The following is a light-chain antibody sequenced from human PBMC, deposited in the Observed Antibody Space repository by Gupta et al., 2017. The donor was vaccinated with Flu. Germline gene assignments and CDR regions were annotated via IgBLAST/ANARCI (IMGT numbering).Light chain of an antibody. J-gene: IGKJ2*03. CDR3: QHYACAPPHS. V-gene: IGKV3-20*01. CDR1: QSVSSSY. CDR2: GAS. Sequence: EIVLTQSPGTLSLSPGERATLSCRASQSVSSSYLAWYQQKPGQAPRLLIYGASRRATGIADRFSGSGSGTDFTLTISSLEPEDFAVYYCQHYACAPPHSFGQGTKLEIK.